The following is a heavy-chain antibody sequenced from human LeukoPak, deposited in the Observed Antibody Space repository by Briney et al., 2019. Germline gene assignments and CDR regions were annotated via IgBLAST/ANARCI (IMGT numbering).Heavy chain of an antibody. CDR2: IYTSGST. CDR3: AREAPSGYMDV. D-gene: IGHD3-10*01. V-gene: IGHV4-4*09. CDR1: GGSISSYY. J-gene: IGHJ6*03. Sequence: SETLSLTCTVFGGSISSYYWSWIRQPPGKGLEWIGYIYTSGSTNYNPSLKSRVTISVDTSKNQFFLKLSSVTAADTAVYYCAREAPSGYMDVWGKGTTVTVSS.